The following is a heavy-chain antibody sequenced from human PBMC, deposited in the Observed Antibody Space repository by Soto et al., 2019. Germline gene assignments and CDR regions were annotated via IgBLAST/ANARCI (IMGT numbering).Heavy chain of an antibody. Sequence: SGPTLVNPTHTRTPTCTFSGFSLSTSGMCVSWIRQPPGKALEWLALIDWDDDKYYSTSLKTRLTISKDTSKNQVVLTMTNMDPVDTATYYCARVSYYYDSSGYYGMDVWGQGTTVTVSS. J-gene: IGHJ6*02. CDR2: IDWDDDK. CDR3: ARVSYYYDSSGYYGMDV. V-gene: IGHV2-70*01. D-gene: IGHD3-22*01. CDR1: GFSLSTSGMC.